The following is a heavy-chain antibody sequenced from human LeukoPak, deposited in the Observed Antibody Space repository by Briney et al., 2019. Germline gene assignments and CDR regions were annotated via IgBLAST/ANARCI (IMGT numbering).Heavy chain of an antibody. CDR2: ISSGSSTI. CDR3: AREYRGGSPIDY. J-gene: IGHJ4*02. V-gene: IGHV3-48*02. CDR1: GFTFSDYS. Sequence: GGSLRLSCAASGFTFSDYSMNWVRQAPGKGLEWVSYISSGSSTIHYADSVKGRFTISRDNAKNSLYLQMNSLRDEDTAVYYCAREYRGGSPIDYWGQGTLVTVSS. D-gene: IGHD3-10*01.